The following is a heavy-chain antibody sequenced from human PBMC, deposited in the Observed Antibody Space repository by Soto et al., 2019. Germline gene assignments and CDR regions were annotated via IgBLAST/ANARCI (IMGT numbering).Heavy chain of an antibody. CDR3: ARNNWNPYYFDY. D-gene: IGHD1-20*01. CDR1: GVTFRSHA. Sequence: QVQLVESGGGVVQPGRSLRLSCAASGVTFRSHAMHWVRQAPGKGLEWVAVISYDGSNKYYADSVKGRFTISRDNSKNTLYLQMNSLRAEDKAVYFCARNNWNPYYFDYWGQGTLGTVSS. V-gene: IGHV3-30-3*01. CDR2: ISYDGSNK. J-gene: IGHJ4*02.